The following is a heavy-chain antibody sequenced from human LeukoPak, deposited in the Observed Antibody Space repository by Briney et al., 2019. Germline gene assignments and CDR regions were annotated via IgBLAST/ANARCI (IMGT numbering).Heavy chain of an antibody. J-gene: IGHJ3*01. V-gene: IGHV4-4*07. D-gene: IGHD6-13*01. CDR3: ARATGPYSSSWYVPDAFDL. CDR1: GGSISSYY. CDR2: IYTSGSN. Sequence: SETLSLTCTVSGGSISSYYWSWVRQPAGKGLEWIGRIYTSGSNNYNPSLKSRVTISIDTSKNQFSLKLSSVTAADTAVYYCARATGPYSSSWYVPDAFDLWGQGTMVTVSS.